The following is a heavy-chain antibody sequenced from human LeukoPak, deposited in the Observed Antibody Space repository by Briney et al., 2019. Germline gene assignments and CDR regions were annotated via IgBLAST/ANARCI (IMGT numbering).Heavy chain of an antibody. J-gene: IGHJ5*02. D-gene: IGHD3-10*01. Sequence: SETLSLTCTVSGGSISSYYWSWIRQPPGKGLEWIGYIYYSGSTNYNPSLKSRVTISVDTSKNQFSLKLSSVTAADTAVYYCARSQIWFGENWFDPWGQGTLDTVSS. V-gene: IGHV4-59*08. CDR3: ARSQIWFGENWFDP. CDR1: GGSISSYY. CDR2: IYYSGST.